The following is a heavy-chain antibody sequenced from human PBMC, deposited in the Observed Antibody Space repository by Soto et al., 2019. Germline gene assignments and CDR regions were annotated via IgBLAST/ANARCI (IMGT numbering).Heavy chain of an antibody. V-gene: IGHV4-34*01. D-gene: IGHD5-18*01. CDR2: INHSGST. Sequence: PSETLSLTCAVYGGSFSGYYWSWIRQPPGKGLEWIGEINHSGSTNYNPSLKSRVTISVDTSKNQFSLKLSSVTAADTAVYYCARDQAPLASPYTAMVFPSVGWGQGSLVTVSS. CDR1: GGSFSGYY. J-gene: IGHJ4*02. CDR3: ARDQAPLASPYTAMVFPSVG.